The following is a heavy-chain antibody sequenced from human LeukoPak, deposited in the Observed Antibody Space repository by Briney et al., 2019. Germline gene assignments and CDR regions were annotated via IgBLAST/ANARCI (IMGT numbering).Heavy chain of an antibody. CDR1: GFTFSTYD. V-gene: IGHV3-23*01. D-gene: IGHD2-21*01. J-gene: IGHJ4*02. Sequence: GGSLSLSCTASGFTFSTYDMSWVRQAPGKGLEWVSTVRVNGRSTYYADSVKGRFTISRDNSKNTLYLQMNSLRAEDTALYYCAKPGEASNYYFDYWGQGALVTVSS. CDR3: AKPGEASNYYFDY. CDR2: VRVNGRST.